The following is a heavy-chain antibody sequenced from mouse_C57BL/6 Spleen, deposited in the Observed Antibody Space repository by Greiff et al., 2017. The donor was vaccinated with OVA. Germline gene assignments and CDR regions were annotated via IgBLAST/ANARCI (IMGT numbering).Heavy chain of an antibody. Sequence: EVKLVESGGGLVQPKGSLKLSCAASGFSFNTYAMNWVRQAPGKGLEWVARIRSKSNNYATYYADSVKDRFTISRDDSESMLYLQMNNLKTEDTAMYYCVSYSNHAMDYWGQGTSVTVSS. CDR1: GFSFNTYA. V-gene: IGHV10-1*01. CDR2: IRSKSNNYAT. CDR3: VSYSNHAMDY. D-gene: IGHD2-5*01. J-gene: IGHJ4*01.